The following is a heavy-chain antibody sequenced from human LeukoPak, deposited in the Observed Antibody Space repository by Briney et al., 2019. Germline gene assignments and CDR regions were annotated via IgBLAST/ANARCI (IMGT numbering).Heavy chain of an antibody. CDR3: AADPPDSSGYYYLDY. J-gene: IGHJ4*02. Sequence: SVKVSCKASGFTFTSSAVQWVRQARGQRLEWIGWIVVGSGNTNYAQKFQERVTITRDMSTSTAYMELSSLRSEDTAVYYCAADPPDSSGYYYLDYRGQGTLVTVSS. CDR1: GFTFTSSA. V-gene: IGHV1-58*01. D-gene: IGHD3-22*01. CDR2: IVVGSGNT.